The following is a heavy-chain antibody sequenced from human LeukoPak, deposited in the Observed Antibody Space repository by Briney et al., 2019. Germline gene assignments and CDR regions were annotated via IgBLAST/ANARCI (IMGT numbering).Heavy chain of an antibody. CDR3: AREGSKYNWNEGAFDI. D-gene: IGHD1-1*01. CDR2: ISSSSSYI. V-gene: IGHV3-21*01. Sequence: PGGSLRLSCAASGFTFSSYSTNWVRQAPGKGLEWVSSISSSSSYIYYADSVKGRFTIPRDNAKNSLYLQMNSLRAEDTAVYYCAREGSKYNWNEGAFDIWGQGTMVTVSS. CDR1: GFTFSSYS. J-gene: IGHJ3*02.